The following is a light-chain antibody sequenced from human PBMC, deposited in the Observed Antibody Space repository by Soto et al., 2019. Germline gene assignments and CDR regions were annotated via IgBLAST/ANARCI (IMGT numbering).Light chain of an antibody. Sequence: EIVLTQSPGTLSLSPGERATLSCRASQSISSSYLAWYQQKPGQAPRLLIYGASSRATGIPDRFSGSGSGTDFPLTNSSLEPEDFAVYYCQQYGSSLLFTFGPGTKVDIK. CDR2: GAS. CDR3: QQYGSSLLFT. J-gene: IGKJ3*01. V-gene: IGKV3-20*01. CDR1: QSISSSY.